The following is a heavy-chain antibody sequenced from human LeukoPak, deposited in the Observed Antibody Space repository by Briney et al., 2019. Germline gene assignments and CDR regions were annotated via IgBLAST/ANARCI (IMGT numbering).Heavy chain of an antibody. V-gene: IGHV3-23*01. Sequence: GGSLRLSCAASGFSFSTYAMYWVRQAPGKGLEWVSAVSGSGGSTYYADSVKGRFTISRDNYKDTPYLQMNSLRSEDTAFYYCAKGTDSSGRPRGGFNXWGXGXLVT. D-gene: IGHD3-22*01. CDR3: AKGTDSSGRPRGGFNX. J-gene: IGHJ4*01. CDR1: GFSFSTYA. CDR2: VSGSGGST.